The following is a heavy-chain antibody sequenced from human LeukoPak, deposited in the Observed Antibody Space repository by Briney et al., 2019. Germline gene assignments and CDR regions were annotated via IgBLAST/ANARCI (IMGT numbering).Heavy chain of an antibody. CDR1: GGSISSGGYS. J-gene: IGHJ4*02. CDR2: IYHSGST. V-gene: IGHV4-30-2*01. Sequence: EPSQTLSLTCAVSGGSISSGGYSWSWIRQPPGKGLEWIGYIYHSGSTYYNPSLKSRVTISVDRSKNQFSLKLSSVTAADTAVYYCARSAVRIRLKYGDYFITPPDYWGQGTLVTVSS. D-gene: IGHD4-17*01. CDR3: ARSAVRIRLKYGDYFITPPDY.